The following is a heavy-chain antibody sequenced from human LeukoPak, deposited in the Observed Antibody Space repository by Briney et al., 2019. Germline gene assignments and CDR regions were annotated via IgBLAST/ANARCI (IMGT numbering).Heavy chain of an antibody. CDR2: INPNSGGT. CDR1: GYTFTGYY. Sequence: ASVKVSCKASGYTFTGYYMHWVRQAPEQGLEWMGWINPNSGGTNYAQNFQGRVTMTRDTSISTAYMELSRLRSDDTAVYYCARDQTLMNIVATSLETFDIWGQGTMVTVSS. D-gene: IGHD5-12*01. J-gene: IGHJ3*02. CDR3: ARDQTLMNIVATSLETFDI. V-gene: IGHV1-2*02.